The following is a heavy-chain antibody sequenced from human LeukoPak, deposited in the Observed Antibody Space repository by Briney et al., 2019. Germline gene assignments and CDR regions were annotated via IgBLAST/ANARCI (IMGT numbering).Heavy chain of an antibody. D-gene: IGHD5-18*01. CDR1: GGSISSSSYY. V-gene: IGHV4-39*01. Sequence: SETLSLTCTVSGGSISSSSYYWGWIRQPPGKGLEWIGSIYYSGSTNYNPSLKSRVTISVDTSKNQFSLKLSSVTAADTAVYYCARHGYNTLLRWGQGTLVTVSS. CDR2: IYYSGST. J-gene: IGHJ4*02. CDR3: ARHGYNTLLR.